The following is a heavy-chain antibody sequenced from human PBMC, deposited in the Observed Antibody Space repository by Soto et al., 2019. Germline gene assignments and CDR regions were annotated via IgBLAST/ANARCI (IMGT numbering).Heavy chain of an antibody. CDR1: GGSISNSLYY. J-gene: IGHJ4*02. V-gene: IGHV4-39*01. Sequence: QVQLQESGPGLVKPSETLSLTCTVSGGSISNSLYYWGWIRQPPGKGLEWIGTTYYSGNTYYNPSLCSRVTMPVDTSKNQFSLILSSVTAADTAVYFCARRAAAGQYQFDLWGQGTLVTVSS. CDR2: TYYSGNT. CDR3: ARRAAAGQYQFDL. D-gene: IGHD6-13*01.